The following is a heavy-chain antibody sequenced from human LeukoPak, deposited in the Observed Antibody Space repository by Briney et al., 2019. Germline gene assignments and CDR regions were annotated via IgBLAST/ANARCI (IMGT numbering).Heavy chain of an antibody. V-gene: IGHV3-49*04. CDR1: GFTFGDYG. CDR2: IRRKAHDDTP. CDR3: VGAGGYDNWFDS. D-gene: IGHD5-12*01. Sequence: PGRSMRLSCTASGFTFGDYGGNWVRQAPGKGLECVGFIRRKAHDDTPQYAASVQGRFTISRDDSKSAAYLQMNSLKTENTGVYYCVGAGGYDNWFDSWGQGTLVTVSS. J-gene: IGHJ5*01.